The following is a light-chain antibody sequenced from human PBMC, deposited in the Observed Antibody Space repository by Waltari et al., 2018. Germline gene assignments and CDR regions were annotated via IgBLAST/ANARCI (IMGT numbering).Light chain of an antibody. CDR3: QHYYGWSWT. J-gene: IGKJ1*01. CDR1: QSVSHN. V-gene: IGKV3-15*01. Sequence: EIVLTQSPATLSVSPGATATLSCRASQSVSHNLAWYQQISGQSPRLLLYGVSTRAVGVPERFSGSGSGTDFTLTITDLQSEDFAIYYCQHYYGWSWTFGQGTKV. CDR2: GVS.